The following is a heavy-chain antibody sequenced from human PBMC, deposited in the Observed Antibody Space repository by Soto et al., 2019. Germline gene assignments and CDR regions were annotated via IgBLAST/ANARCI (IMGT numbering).Heavy chain of an antibody. CDR2: LTRSGHT. Sequence: GGSLRLSCAASGFTFSNYAMSWVRQAPGKGLEWVSTLTRSGHTFYADSVRGRFTISRDNSKNTLSLQMDSLRAEDTAVYYCAREFAPGSPNYDYWGLGTLVTVSS. CDR1: GFTFSNYA. D-gene: IGHD2-21*01. J-gene: IGHJ4*02. V-gene: IGHV3-23*01. CDR3: AREFAPGSPNYDY.